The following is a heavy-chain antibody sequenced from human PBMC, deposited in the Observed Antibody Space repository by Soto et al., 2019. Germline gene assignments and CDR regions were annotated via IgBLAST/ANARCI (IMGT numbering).Heavy chain of an antibody. CDR3: ARSSSRAFGSLEWVDPLDC. V-gene: IGHV4-39*02. Sequence: SETLSLTCTVSGGSISSNSYYWGWIRQPPGKGLEWIGSMYYSGSTYYNPSLKSRVTMSVDTSKNHFSLKLRSVTAADTAVYYCARSSSRAFGSLEWVDPLDCWGQGTPVTVSS. CDR2: MYYSGST. CDR1: GGSISSNSYY. D-gene: IGHD3-3*01. J-gene: IGHJ4*02.